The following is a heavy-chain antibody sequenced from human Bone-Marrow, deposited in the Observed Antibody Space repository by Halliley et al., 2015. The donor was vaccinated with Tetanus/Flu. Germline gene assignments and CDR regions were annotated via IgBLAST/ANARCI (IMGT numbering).Heavy chain of an antibody. D-gene: IGHD3-16*01. CDR1: GASINSYY. Sequence: TLSLTCTVSGASINSYYWSWIRQPPGKELEWIGYVYYSGSTNYNPSLKGRVTMSIDTSKSQFSLKLTSVTAADTAVYYCANLGGDQQWGDYLGNWGQGSLVTVSS. V-gene: IGHV4-59*08. J-gene: IGHJ4*02. CDR3: ANLGGDQQWGDYLGN. CDR2: VYYSGST.